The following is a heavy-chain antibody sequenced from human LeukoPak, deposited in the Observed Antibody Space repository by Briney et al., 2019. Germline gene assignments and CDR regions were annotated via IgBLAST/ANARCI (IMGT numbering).Heavy chain of an antibody. CDR3: ATNYYDSSGYYVGSDAFDI. J-gene: IGHJ3*02. D-gene: IGHD3-22*01. CDR1: GYTLTELS. CDR2: FDPEDGET. V-gene: IGHV1-24*01. Sequence: GASVKVSCKVSGYTLTELSMHWVRQAPGNGLEWMGGFDPEDGETIYAQKFQGRVTMTEDTSTDTAYMKLSSLRSEDTAVYYCATNYYDSSGYYVGSDAFDIWGQGTMVTVSS.